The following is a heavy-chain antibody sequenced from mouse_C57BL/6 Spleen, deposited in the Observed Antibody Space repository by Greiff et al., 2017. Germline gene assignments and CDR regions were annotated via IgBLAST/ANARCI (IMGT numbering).Heavy chain of an antibody. J-gene: IGHJ2*01. Sequence: QVQLKESGAELMKPGASVKLSCKATGYTFTGYWIEWVKQRPGHGLEWIGEILPGSGSTNCNEKFKGKATFTADTSSNTAYMQLSSQTTEDSAIYYCARHYGSSYGYFDYWGHGTTLTVSS. V-gene: IGHV1-9*01. CDR1: GYTFTGYW. CDR2: ILPGSGST. CDR3: ARHYGSSYGYFDY. D-gene: IGHD1-1*01.